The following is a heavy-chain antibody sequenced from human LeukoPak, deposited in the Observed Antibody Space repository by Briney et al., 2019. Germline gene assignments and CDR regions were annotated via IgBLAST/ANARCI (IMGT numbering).Heavy chain of an antibody. D-gene: IGHD2-21*02. V-gene: IGHV3-23*01. Sequence: RPGGSLRLSCAAPGFTFSSYAMSWVRQAPGKGLEWVSAISGSGGSTYYADSVKGRFTISRDNSKNTLYLQMNSLRAEDTAVYYCAQSYCGGDCYPHLFDYWGQGTLVTVSS. CDR3: AQSYCGGDCYPHLFDY. CDR1: GFTFSSYA. J-gene: IGHJ4*02. CDR2: ISGSGGST.